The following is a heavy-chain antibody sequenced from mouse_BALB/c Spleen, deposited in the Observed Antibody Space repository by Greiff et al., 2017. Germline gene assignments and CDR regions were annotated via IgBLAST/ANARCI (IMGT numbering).Heavy chain of an antibody. J-gene: IGHJ3*01. CDR1: GYTFTSYW. D-gene: IGHD1-1*01. CDR3: TRSFGSSYGFAY. V-gene: IGHV1-69*02. Sequence: QVQLQQPGAELVRPGASVKLSCKTSGYTFTSYWINWVKQRPGQGLEWIGNIYPSDSYTNYSQKFKDKATLTVDKSSSTAYMQLSSPTSEDSAVYYCTRSFGSSYGFAYWGQGTLVTVSA. CDR2: IYPSDSYT.